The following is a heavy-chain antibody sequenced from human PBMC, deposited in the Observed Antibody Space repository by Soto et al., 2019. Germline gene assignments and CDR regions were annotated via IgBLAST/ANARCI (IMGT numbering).Heavy chain of an antibody. J-gene: IGHJ5*02. V-gene: IGHV1-8*01. D-gene: IGHD2-15*01. CDR1: GYTFTSYD. CDR3: ARSGDCSGGSFLGKSSWFDP. Sequence: ASVKVSCKASGYTFTSYDINWVRQATGQGLEWMGWMNPNSGNTGYAQKFQGRVTMTRNTSISTVYMELSSLRSEDTAVYYCARSGDCSGGSFLGKSSWFDPWGQGTLVTVSS. CDR2: MNPNSGNT.